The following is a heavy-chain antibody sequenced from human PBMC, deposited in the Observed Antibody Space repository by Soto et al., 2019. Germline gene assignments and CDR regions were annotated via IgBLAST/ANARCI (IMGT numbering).Heavy chain of an antibody. CDR1: GYTFTSYY. D-gene: IGHD3-10*01. CDR2: INPSGGST. Sequence: ASVKVSCKASGYTFTSYYMHWVRQAPGQGLEWMGIINPSGGSTSYAQKFQGRVTMTRDTSTSTAYMELRSLRSDDTAVYYCARYGLGSYWSDYYYYGMDVWGQGTTVTVSS. CDR3: ARYGLGSYWSDYYYYGMDV. V-gene: IGHV1-46*01. J-gene: IGHJ6*02.